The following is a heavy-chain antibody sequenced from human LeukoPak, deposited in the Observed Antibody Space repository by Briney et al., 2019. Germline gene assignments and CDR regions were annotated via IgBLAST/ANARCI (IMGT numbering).Heavy chain of an antibody. J-gene: IGHJ4*02. CDR1: GFTFSDYF. D-gene: IGHD3-22*01. V-gene: IGHV3-23*01. CDR2: ISGSGGST. CDR3: ASRDSSGYY. Sequence: GSLRLSCAASGFTFSDYFMSWIRQAPGEGLEWVSAISGSGGSTYYADSVKGRFTISRDNSKNTLYLQMNSLRAEDTAVYYCASRDSSGYYWGQGTLVTVSS.